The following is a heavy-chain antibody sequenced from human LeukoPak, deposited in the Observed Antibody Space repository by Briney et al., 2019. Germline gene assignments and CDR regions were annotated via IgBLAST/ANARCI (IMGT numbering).Heavy chain of an antibody. V-gene: IGHV3-23*01. CDR3: ARGIRAAAGRYYFDY. CDR1: GFTFSSYA. J-gene: IGHJ4*02. CDR2: ISGSGGSR. Sequence: GGSLTLSCAASGFTFSSYAMSWVRQAPGKGLEWVSTISGSGGSRYNADSATGRFTISSCSSKSTVFLLMNRLRADDTAVYYCARGIRAAAGRYYFDYWGQGTLVTVSS. D-gene: IGHD6-13*01.